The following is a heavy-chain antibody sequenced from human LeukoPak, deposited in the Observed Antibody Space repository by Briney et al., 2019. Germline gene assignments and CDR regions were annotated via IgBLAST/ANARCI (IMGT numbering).Heavy chain of an antibody. D-gene: IGHD6-6*01. Sequence: GGSLRLSCAASGFTFSSYAMSWVRQAPGKGLEWVSAISGSGGSTYYADSVKGRFTISRDNSKNTLYLQMNSLRAEDTAMYYCARDYLPSIAAPSWSFDYWGQGTLVTVSS. CDR3: ARDYLPSIAAPSWSFDY. CDR2: ISGSGGST. V-gene: IGHV3-23*01. J-gene: IGHJ4*02. CDR1: GFTFSSYA.